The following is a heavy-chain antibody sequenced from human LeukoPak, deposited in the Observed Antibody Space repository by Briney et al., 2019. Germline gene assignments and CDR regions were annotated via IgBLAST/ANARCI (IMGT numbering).Heavy chain of an antibody. CDR1: GGSFSGYY. CDR2: INHSGST. V-gene: IGHV4-34*01. D-gene: IGHD5-18*01. J-gene: IGHJ3*02. Sequence: SETLSLTCAVYGGSFSGYYWSWIRQPQGKGLEWIGEINHSGSTNYNPSLKSRVTISVDTSKNQFSLKLSSVTAADTAVYYCARGLRGYSYGRRHAFDIWGQGTMVTVSS. CDR3: ARGLRGYSYGRRHAFDI.